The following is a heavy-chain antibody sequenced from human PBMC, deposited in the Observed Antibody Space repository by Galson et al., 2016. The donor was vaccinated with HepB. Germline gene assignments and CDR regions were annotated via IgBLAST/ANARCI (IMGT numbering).Heavy chain of an antibody. CDR1: GGSVSNGDYS. D-gene: IGHD3-10*01. CDR3: ARGPSRLLGHYYLDS. Sequence: TLSLTCAVSGGSVSNGDYSWGWIRQPPGKGLEWIGYIYYSGPTYYSPSLKSRVTISVDRPNNNFSLKMTSVTAADTAGYYCARGPSRLLGHYYLDSLGQGILVTVSS. CDR2: IYYSGPT. V-gene: IGHV4-30-2*01. J-gene: IGHJ4*02.